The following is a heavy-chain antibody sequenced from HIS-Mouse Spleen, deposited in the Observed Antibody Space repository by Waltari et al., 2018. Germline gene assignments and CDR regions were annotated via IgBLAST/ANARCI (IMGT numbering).Heavy chain of an antibody. J-gene: IGHJ2*01. CDR2: LSYSGST. D-gene: IGHD6-13*01. CDR1: GGSISSISYY. CDR3: AREIPYSSSWYDWYFDL. Sequence: QLQLQESGPGLVKPSETLSLPCTVPGGSISSISYYWGWIRQPPGKGLEWLGGLSYSGSTYYNPSLKSRVTISVDTSKNQFSLKLSSVTAADTAVYYCAREIPYSSSWYDWYFDLWGRGTLVTVSS. V-gene: IGHV4-39*07.